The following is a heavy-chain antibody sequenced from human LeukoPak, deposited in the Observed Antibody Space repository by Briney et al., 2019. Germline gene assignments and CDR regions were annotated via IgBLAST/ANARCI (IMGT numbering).Heavy chain of an antibody. Sequence: QTGGSLRLSCAASGFTFSSYAMSWVRQAPGKGLEWVSGISDSGDRTQYADSVKGRFTISRDNSKNTLYLQMNSLRAEDTAIYHCAKERSGGWPFDYWGQGTLVTVSS. V-gene: IGHV3-23*01. CDR1: GFTFSSYA. CDR2: ISDSGDRT. J-gene: IGHJ4*02. D-gene: IGHD6-19*01. CDR3: AKERSGGWPFDY.